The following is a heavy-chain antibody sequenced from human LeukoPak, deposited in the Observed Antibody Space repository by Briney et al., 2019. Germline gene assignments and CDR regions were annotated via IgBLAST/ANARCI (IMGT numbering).Heavy chain of an antibody. CDR1: GFSFNSFA. Sequence: GGSLRLSCVASGFSFNSFAMSWVRHAPGKGLEWVSGISGSGGSTYYADSVKGRFTISRDNSKNTLYLQMNSLRAEDTAVYYCAKDSLPPHYIEAAYYTDYWGQGILVTVSS. V-gene: IGHV3-23*01. D-gene: IGHD3-3*01. CDR2: ISGSGGST. CDR3: AKDSLPPHYIEAAYYTDY. J-gene: IGHJ4*02.